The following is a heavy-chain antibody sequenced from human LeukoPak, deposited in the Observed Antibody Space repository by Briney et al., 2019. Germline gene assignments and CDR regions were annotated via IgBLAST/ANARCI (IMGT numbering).Heavy chain of an antibody. CDR3: AKASLSDHSSGWYY. V-gene: IGHV3-23*01. CDR2: IIGSGGST. D-gene: IGHD6-19*01. CDR1: GFTFSSYA. Sequence: GESLRLSCAASGFTFSSYAMSWVRQAPGKGLEWVSAIIGSGGSTYYADSVKGPFTISRDNSKNTLYLQMNSLRAEDTAVYYCAKASLSDHSSGWYYWGQGTLVTVS. J-gene: IGHJ4*02.